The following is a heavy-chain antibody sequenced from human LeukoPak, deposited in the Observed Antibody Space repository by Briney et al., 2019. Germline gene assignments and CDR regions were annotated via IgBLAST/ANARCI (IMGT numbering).Heavy chain of an antibody. CDR2: IYYSGST. CDR3: ARLRYDILTGCARLAP. D-gene: IGHD3-9*01. Sequence: SETLSLTCTVSGGSISSYYWSWIRQPPGKGLEWIGYIYYSGSTNYNPSLKSRVTISVDTSKNQFSLKLSSVTAADTAVYYCARLRYDILTGCARLAPWGQGTLVTVSS. J-gene: IGHJ5*02. CDR1: GGSISSYY. V-gene: IGHV4-59*01.